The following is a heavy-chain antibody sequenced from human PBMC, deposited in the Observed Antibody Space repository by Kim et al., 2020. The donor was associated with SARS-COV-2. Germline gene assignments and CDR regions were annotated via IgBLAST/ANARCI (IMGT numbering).Heavy chain of an antibody. CDR2: INHSGST. Sequence: SETLSLTCAVYGGSFSGYYWSWIRQPPGKGLEWIGEINHSGSTNYNPSLKSRVTISVDTSKNQFSLKLSSVTAADTAVYYCALISGIAAAVNFDYWGQGTLVTVSS. CDR1: GGSFSGYY. D-gene: IGHD6-13*01. V-gene: IGHV4-34*01. CDR3: ALISGIAAAVNFDY. J-gene: IGHJ4*02.